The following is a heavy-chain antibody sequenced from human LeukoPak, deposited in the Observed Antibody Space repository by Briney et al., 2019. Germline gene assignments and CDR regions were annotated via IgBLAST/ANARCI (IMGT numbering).Heavy chain of an antibody. CDR1: GYSISSGYY. J-gene: IGHJ2*01. V-gene: IGHV4-38-2*02. D-gene: IGHD7-27*01. Sequence: SETLSLTCTVSGYSISSGYYWGWIRPPPGKGLEWIGSIYQSGSTYYNPSLKSRVTISVDTSKNQFSLKLSSVTAADTAMYYCARVTGTWYFDLWGRGTLVTVSS. CDR3: ARVTGTWYFDL. CDR2: IYQSGST.